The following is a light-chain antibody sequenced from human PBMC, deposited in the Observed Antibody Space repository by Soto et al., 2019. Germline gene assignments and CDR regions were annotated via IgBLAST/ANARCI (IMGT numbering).Light chain of an antibody. J-gene: IGLJ1*01. CDR2: RNT. V-gene: IGLV1-40*01. Sequence: QSVLTQPPSVSGAPGQRVTISCIGGSSNIGAGYEVHWYQQLPGTVPKLLIYRNTYRPSGVPGRFSGSRSGNPASLTIAGLQAGDEADYYCSSHTSSRAYVFGIGTKVTVL. CDR3: SSHTSSRAYV. CDR1: SSNIGAGYE.